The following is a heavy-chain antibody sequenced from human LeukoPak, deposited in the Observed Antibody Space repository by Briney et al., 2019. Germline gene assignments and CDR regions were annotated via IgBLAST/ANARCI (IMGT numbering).Heavy chain of an antibody. CDR1: GGSFSGYY. J-gene: IGHJ4*02. CDR2: INHSGST. V-gene: IGHV4-34*01. Sequence: PETLSLTCAVYGGSFSGYYWSWIRQPPGKGLEWIGEINHSGSTNYNPSLKGRVTISVDTSKNQFSLKLSSVTAADTAVYYCARTMYYYDSSGYFDWGQGTLVTVSS. D-gene: IGHD3-22*01. CDR3: ARTMYYYDSSGYFD.